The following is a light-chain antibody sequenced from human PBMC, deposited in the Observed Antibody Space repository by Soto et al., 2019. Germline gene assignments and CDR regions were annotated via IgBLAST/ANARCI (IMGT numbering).Light chain of an antibody. V-gene: IGKV3-20*01. CDR3: QQYGSSPPVT. Sequence: DIVLTQSPGTLSLSPGERATLSCRASQSVSSSYLAWYQQKPGQAPRLLIYGASTRATGIPDRFSGSGSGTAFTLTISRLEPEDFAVYYCQQYGSSPPVTFGPGTKVDIK. CDR2: GAS. J-gene: IGKJ3*01. CDR1: QSVSSSY.